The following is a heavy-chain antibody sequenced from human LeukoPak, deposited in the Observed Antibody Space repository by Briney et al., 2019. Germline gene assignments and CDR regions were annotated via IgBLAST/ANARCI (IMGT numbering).Heavy chain of an antibody. CDR3: ARPRGCGTSRCNNFDY. D-gene: IGHD2-21*01. Sequence: GGSLRLSCAASGFTFSDYYMSWIRQAPGKGLEWVSYISSSGSTIYYADSVKGRFTISRDNAKNSLYLQMNRLRAEDTAIYYCARPRGCGTSRCNNFDYWGQGTLVTVSS. CDR1: GFTFSDYY. V-gene: IGHV3-11*01. CDR2: ISSSGSTI. J-gene: IGHJ4*02.